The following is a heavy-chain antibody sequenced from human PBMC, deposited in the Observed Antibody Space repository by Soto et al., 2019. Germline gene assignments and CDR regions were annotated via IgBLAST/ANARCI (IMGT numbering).Heavy chain of an antibody. CDR2: ISYDGSNK. V-gene: IGHV3-30*04. Sequence: GGSLTLSCAASGFTFSSHAMHWVRPAPGKGLEWVAVISYDGSNKYYADSGRGRFTIARDNSKNTLDLQMTSLGAEDTAVYDCARGGRGVGGSRDAFDIWGQGTMVTVSS. D-gene: IGHD3-10*01. CDR1: GFTFSSHA. J-gene: IGHJ3*02. CDR3: ARGGRGVGGSRDAFDI.